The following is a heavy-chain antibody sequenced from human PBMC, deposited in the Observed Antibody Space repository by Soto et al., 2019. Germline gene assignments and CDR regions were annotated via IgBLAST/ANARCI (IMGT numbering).Heavy chain of an antibody. CDR2: ISSSGSTI. D-gene: IGHD3-22*01. CDR1: GFTFSSYE. Sequence: GGSLRLSCAASGFTFSSYEMNGVRQAPGKGLEWVSYISSSGSTIYYADSVKGRFTISRDNAKNSLYLQMNSLRAEDTAVYYCARDPPYDSSGYLSWGQGTMVTVSS. V-gene: IGHV3-48*03. J-gene: IGHJ3*01. CDR3: ARDPPYDSSGYLS.